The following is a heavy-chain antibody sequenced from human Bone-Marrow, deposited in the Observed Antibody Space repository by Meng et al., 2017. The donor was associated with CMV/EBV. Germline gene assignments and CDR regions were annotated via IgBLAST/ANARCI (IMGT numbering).Heavy chain of an antibody. CDR3: AKDRGSSWYY. V-gene: IGHV3-30*18. Sequence: QVQLVESGGGVVQPGRSLRLSCAASGFTFSSYGMHWVRQAPGKGLEWVAAISYDGSNKYYADSVKGRFTISRDNSKNTLYLQMNSLRAEDTAVYYCAKDRGSSWYYWGQGTLVTVSS. CDR2: ISYDGSNK. CDR1: GFTFSSYG. J-gene: IGHJ4*02. D-gene: IGHD6-13*01.